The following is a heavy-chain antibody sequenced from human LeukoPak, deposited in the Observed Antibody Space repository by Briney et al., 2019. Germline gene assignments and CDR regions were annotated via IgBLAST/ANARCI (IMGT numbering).Heavy chain of an antibody. CDR2: ISSSGSTI. D-gene: IGHD6-19*01. CDR3: ARNRGGWPQGAFDI. V-gene: IGHV3-11*04. CDR1: GFTFSDYY. J-gene: IGHJ3*02. Sequence: GGSLRLSCAASGFTFSDYYMSWLRQAPGKGLEWVSYISSSGSTIYYADSVKGRFTVSRDNAKNSLYLQMNSLRAEDTAVYYCARNRGGWPQGAFDIWGQGTMVTVSS.